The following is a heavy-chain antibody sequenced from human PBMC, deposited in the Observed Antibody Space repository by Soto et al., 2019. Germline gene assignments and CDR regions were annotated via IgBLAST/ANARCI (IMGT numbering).Heavy chain of an antibody. Sequence: HPGGSLRLSCAASGFTFSSYWMSWVRQAPGKGLEWVANIKQDGSEKYYVDSVKGRFTISRDNAKNSLYLQMNSLRAEDTAVYYCARDFITMVRGVILPLGMDVLGQGTTVNVSS. CDR3: ARDFITMVRGVILPLGMDV. J-gene: IGHJ6*02. CDR1: GFTFSSYW. CDR2: IKQDGSEK. V-gene: IGHV3-7*01. D-gene: IGHD3-10*01.